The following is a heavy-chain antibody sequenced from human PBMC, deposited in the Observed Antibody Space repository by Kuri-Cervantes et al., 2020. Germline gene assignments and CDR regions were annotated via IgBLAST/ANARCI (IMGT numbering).Heavy chain of an antibody. J-gene: IGHJ6*03. D-gene: IGHD6-6*01. CDR3: AKGTTTSIAARLGYYYYMDV. Sequence: GGSLRLSCAASGFTFDDYAMHWVRQAPGKGLEWVSLISWDGGSTYYADSVKGRFTISRDNSKNTLYLQMNSLRAEDTAVYYCAKGTTTSIAARLGYYYYMDVWGKGTTVTVSS. CDR2: ISWDGGST. CDR1: GFTFDDYA. V-gene: IGHV3-43D*04.